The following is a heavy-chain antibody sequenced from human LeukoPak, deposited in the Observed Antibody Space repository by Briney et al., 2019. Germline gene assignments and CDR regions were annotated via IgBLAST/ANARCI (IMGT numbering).Heavy chain of an antibody. J-gene: IGHJ5*02. CDR3: TREMTTGWFDP. D-gene: IGHD4-11*01. Sequence: ASVKVSCKASGYTFTSYYKHWVRQAPGQGLEWMGIINPSGGSTSYAQKFQGRVTMTRDTSTSTVYMELSSLRSEDTAVYYCTREMTTGWFDPWGQGTLVTVSS. V-gene: IGHV1-46*01. CDR2: INPSGGST. CDR1: GYTFTSYY.